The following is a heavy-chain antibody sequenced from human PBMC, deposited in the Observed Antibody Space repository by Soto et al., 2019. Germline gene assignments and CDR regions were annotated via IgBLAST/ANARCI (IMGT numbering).Heavy chain of an antibody. CDR1: GGTFSSYT. J-gene: IGHJ5*02. CDR2: IIPILGIA. D-gene: IGHD2-2*01. Sequence: QVQLVQSGAEVKKPGSSVKVSCKASGGTFSSYTISWVRQAPGQGLEWMGRIIPILGIANYAQKFQGRVTITADNSTSTAYMELSSLRSEDTAVYYCARETVVPAALSAYNWFDPWGQGTLVTVSS. CDR3: ARETVVPAALSAYNWFDP. V-gene: IGHV1-69*08.